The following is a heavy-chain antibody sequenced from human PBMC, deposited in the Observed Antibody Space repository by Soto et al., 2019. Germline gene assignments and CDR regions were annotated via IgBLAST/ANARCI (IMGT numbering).Heavy chain of an antibody. D-gene: IGHD1-1*01. CDR2: IWSDGNKR. J-gene: IGHJ4*02. V-gene: IGHV3-33*01. CDR3: GRGDNWRDEASDY. Sequence: QPGGSLRLSCAASGFMFTNHGMHWVRQAPGKGLEWVAVIWSDGNKRYYADSVKGRFTVSRDTSNNTLYLQMNNLRAEDTAIYYCGRGDNWRDEASDYWGQGTLVTVSS. CDR1: GFMFTNHG.